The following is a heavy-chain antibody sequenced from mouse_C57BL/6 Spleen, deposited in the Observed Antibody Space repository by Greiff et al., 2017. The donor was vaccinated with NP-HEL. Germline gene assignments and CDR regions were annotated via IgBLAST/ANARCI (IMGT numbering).Heavy chain of an antibody. CDR3: AKNSDYSNFDY. CDR2: IWRGGST. V-gene: IGHV2-5*01. Sequence: VQVVESGPGLVQPSQSLSITCTVSGFSLTSYGVHWVRQSPGTGLEWLGVIWRGGSTDYNAAFMSRLSITKDNSKSQVFFKMNSLQADDTAIYYCAKNSDYSNFDYWGQGTTLTVSS. J-gene: IGHJ2*01. D-gene: IGHD2-5*01. CDR1: GFSLTSYG.